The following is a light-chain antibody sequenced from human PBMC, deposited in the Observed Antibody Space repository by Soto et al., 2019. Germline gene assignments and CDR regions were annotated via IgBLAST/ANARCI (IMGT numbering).Light chain of an antibody. CDR3: QQYNSYSSRT. V-gene: IGKV3-15*01. CDR2: DAS. Sequence: EVVLTQSPANLSLSPGERATLSCSASQCVSINLAWYQQKPGQAPRLLIYDASTRATGIPDRFSGSGSETEFTLTISSLQPDDFATYYCQQYNSYSSRTFGQGTKVDIK. CDR1: QCVSIN. J-gene: IGKJ1*01.